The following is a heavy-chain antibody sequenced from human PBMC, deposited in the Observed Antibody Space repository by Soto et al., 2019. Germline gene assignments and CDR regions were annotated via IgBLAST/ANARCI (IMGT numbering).Heavy chain of an antibody. J-gene: IGHJ3*01. Sequence: QVQLQESGPGLVKPSGTLSLTCAVSGGSISSSHWWTWVRQSPGKGLEYIGVISHSGTSNSNPSLKPRVTLSVDKSKNLFSLTLTSVTAADTAVYYCARVVLTITRGAFDAWGQGTLVIVSS. CDR1: GGSISSSHW. CDR3: ARVVLTITRGAFDA. CDR2: ISHSGTS. V-gene: IGHV4-4*02. D-gene: IGHD3-9*01.